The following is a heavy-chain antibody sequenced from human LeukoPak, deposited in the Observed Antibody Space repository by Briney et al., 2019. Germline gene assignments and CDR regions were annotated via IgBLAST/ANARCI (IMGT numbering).Heavy chain of an antibody. D-gene: IGHD6-13*01. Sequence: SETLSLTCTVSGGSISSSSYYWGWIRQPPGTGLEWIGSIYYSGSTYYNPSLKSRVTISVDTSKNQFSLKLSSVTAADTAVYYCARHFSSGYSSSWYGNYFDYWGQGTLVTVSS. V-gene: IGHV4-39*01. CDR1: GGSISSSSYY. CDR2: IYYSGST. CDR3: ARHFSSGYSSSWYGNYFDY. J-gene: IGHJ4*02.